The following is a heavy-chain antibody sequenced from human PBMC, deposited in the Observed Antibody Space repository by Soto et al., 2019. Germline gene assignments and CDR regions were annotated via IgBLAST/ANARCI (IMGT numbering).Heavy chain of an antibody. D-gene: IGHD2-15*01. CDR3: ARAGGLLLDY. CDR2: ISYDGSNK. Sequence: VQLVESGGGVVQPGRSLRLSCAASGFTFSSCAMHWVRQAPGKGLEWVAVISYDGSNKYYADSVKGRFTISRDISKNTLYLQMNSLRAEDTAVYYCARAGGLLLDYWGQGTLVTVSS. J-gene: IGHJ4*02. CDR1: GFTFSSCA. V-gene: IGHV3-30-3*01.